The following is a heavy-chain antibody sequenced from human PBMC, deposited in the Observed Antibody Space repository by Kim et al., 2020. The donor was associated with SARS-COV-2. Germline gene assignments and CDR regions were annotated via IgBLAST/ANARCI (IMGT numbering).Heavy chain of an antibody. CDR3: ARDLIDILTGLYYYYGMDV. CDR1: GYTFTGYY. Sequence: ASVKVSCKASGYTFTGYYMHWVRQAPGQGLEWMGWINPNSGGTNYAQKFQGRVTMTRDTSISTAYMELSRLRSDDTAVYYCARDLIDILTGLYYYYGMDVWGQGTTVTVSS. V-gene: IGHV1-2*02. CDR2: INPNSGGT. D-gene: IGHD3-9*01. J-gene: IGHJ6*02.